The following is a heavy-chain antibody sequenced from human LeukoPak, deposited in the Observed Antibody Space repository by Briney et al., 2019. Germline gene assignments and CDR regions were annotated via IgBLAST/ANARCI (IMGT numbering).Heavy chain of an antibody. Sequence: SETLSLTCTVSGGSISSYYWSWIRQPPGKGLEWIGYIYYSGSTNYNLSLKSRVTISVDTSKNQFSLKLSSVTAADTAVYYCASQDESTEKGPFQHWGQGTLVTVSS. CDR2: IYYSGST. CDR3: ASQDESTEKGPFQH. D-gene: IGHD2-2*01. V-gene: IGHV4-59*08. CDR1: GGSISSYY. J-gene: IGHJ1*01.